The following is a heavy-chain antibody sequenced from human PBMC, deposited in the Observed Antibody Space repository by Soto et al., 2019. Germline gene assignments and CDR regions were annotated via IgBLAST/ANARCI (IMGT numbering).Heavy chain of an antibody. D-gene: IGHD3-10*01. CDR3: ARAMVRGVIVAFDI. V-gene: IGHV4-30-2*01. J-gene: IGHJ3*02. CDR1: GGSISSGGYS. CDR2: IYHSGST. Sequence: QLQLQESGSGLVKPSQTLSLTCAVSGGSISSGGYSWSWIRQPPGKGLEWIGYIYHSGSTYYNPSVTSRFTIAVDRSKTQFSLKLSSVTAADTAVYYCARAMVRGVIVAFDIWGQGTMVTVSS.